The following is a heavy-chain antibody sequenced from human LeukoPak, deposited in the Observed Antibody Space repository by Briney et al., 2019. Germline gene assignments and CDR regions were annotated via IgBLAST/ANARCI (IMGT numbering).Heavy chain of an antibody. V-gene: IGHV1-18*01. CDR2: ISAYNVNT. J-gene: IGHJ5*02. CDR3: ARDSELPDFWSGYYRSHNWFDP. CDR1: GYTFTSYG. D-gene: IGHD3-3*01. Sequence: GASVKVSCKASGYTFTSYGISWVRQAPGQGLEWMGWISAYNVNTNYAQKLQGRVTMTTDTSTSTAYMELRSLRSDGTAVYYCARDSELPDFWSGYYRSHNWFDPWGQGTLVTVSS.